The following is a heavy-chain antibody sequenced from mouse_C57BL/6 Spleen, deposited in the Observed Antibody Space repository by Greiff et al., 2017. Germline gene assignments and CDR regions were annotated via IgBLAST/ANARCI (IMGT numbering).Heavy chain of an antibody. Sequence: EVMLVEPGGGLVKPGGSLKLSCAASGFTFSDYGMHWVRQAPEKGLEWVAYISSGSSTIYYADTVKGRFTISRDNAKNTLFLQMTSLRSEDTAVYYCARGGEIYYGPWFADWGQGTLVTVSA. V-gene: IGHV5-17*01. CDR2: ISSGSSTI. CDR1: GFTFSDYG. CDR3: ARGGEIYYGPWFAD. J-gene: IGHJ3*01. D-gene: IGHD2-1*01.